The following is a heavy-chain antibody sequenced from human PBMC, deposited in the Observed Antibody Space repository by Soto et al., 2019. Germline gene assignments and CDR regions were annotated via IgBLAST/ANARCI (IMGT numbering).Heavy chain of an antibody. D-gene: IGHD6-13*01. CDR1: GFTFSNYW. CDR3: ARGGLQHALDV. CDR2: VNNDGTDT. J-gene: IGHJ6*02. V-gene: IGHV3-74*03. Sequence: EVQLVESGGGLVHPGGTLRLSCAASGFTFSNYWMYWVRQAPGKGLVWVSRVNNDGTDTTHADSVKGRFTISRDNAENTLYLQMNSLRAEDTAVYYCARGGLQHALDVWGQGSTVTVSS.